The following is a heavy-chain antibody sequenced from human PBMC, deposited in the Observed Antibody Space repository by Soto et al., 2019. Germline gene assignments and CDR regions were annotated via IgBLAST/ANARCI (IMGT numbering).Heavy chain of an antibody. V-gene: IGHV3-43D*04. J-gene: IGHJ4*02. CDR2: ISWDGEST. Sequence: GGSLRLSCATSGYAFEDYAMHWVRQVPGKGLEWVSLISWDGESTYYADPVKGRFTVSRDNSEKSLYLQMNSVRVDDTALYYCAKVGQLDITAGHAYFDHWGQGTLVTVSS. D-gene: IGHD6-13*01. CDR1: GYAFEDYA. CDR3: AKVGQLDITAGHAYFDH.